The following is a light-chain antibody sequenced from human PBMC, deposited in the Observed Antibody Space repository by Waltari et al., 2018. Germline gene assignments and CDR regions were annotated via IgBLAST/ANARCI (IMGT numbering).Light chain of an antibody. V-gene: IGKV1-17*01. CDR2: AAS. J-gene: IGKJ3*01. CDR3: LQHSSYPFT. Sequence: DIQMTQSPSSLSASIGDRVTITCRASEDIRNNLGWYQQKPGKAPRRLIYAASTLHIDVPSRFSGSGSGTDFTLTISSLQPEDFATYYCLQHSSYPFTFGPGTKVDIK. CDR1: EDIRNN.